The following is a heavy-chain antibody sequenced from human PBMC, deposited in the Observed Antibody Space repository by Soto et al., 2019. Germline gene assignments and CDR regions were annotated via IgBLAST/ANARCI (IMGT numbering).Heavy chain of an antibody. D-gene: IGHD1-26*01. CDR1: GYTFTSYD. J-gene: IGHJ4*02. V-gene: IGHV1-8*01. Sequence: QVQLVQSGAEVKKPGASVKVSYKASGYTFTSYDINWVRQATGQGLEWMGWMNANSGNTGDAQKFQGRVTMTGNTSISTAYMELSSVRSEDTAVYYCARERATFPDYWGQGTLVTVSS. CDR3: ARERATFPDY. CDR2: MNANSGNT.